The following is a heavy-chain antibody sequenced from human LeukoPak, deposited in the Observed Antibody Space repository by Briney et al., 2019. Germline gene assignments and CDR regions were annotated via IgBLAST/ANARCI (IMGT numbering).Heavy chain of an antibody. CDR2: ISYDGSNK. V-gene: IGHV3-30*18. CDR3: AKGDWWLQIDY. CDR1: GFTFSSYG. D-gene: IGHD5-24*01. Sequence: PGGSLRLSCAASGFTFSSYGMHWVRQAPGKGLEWVAVISYDGSNKKYADSVKGRFTMSRDNSKNTLYLQMNSLRADDTAVYYCAKGDWWLQIDYWGQGTLVTVSS. J-gene: IGHJ4*02.